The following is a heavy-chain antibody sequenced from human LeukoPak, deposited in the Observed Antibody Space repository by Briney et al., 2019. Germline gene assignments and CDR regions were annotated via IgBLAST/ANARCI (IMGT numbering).Heavy chain of an antibody. J-gene: IGHJ4*02. D-gene: IGHD2-2*01. CDR1: GGTFSSYA. V-gene: IGHV1-69*04. CDR2: IIPILGIA. CDR3: ARHIVVVPAAAGFDY. Sequence: GASVKVSCKASGGTFSSYAISWVRQAPGQGLEWMGRIIPILGIANYAQKFQGRVTITADKSTSTAYMELSSLRSEDTAVYYCARHIVVVPAAAGFDYWGQGTLVTVSS.